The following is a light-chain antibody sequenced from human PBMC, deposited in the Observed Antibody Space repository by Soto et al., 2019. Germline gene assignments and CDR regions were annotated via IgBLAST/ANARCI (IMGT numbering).Light chain of an antibody. CDR1: QSVSSSY. Sequence: EIVLTQSPGTLSLSPGERATLSCRASQSVSSSYLAWYQQKPGQAPRLLIYGASSRATGIPDRFSGSGSGTDFTLTIRSMETEAFPVYYCQQYGSSPRTFGQGTKVDIK. J-gene: IGKJ1*01. CDR2: GAS. V-gene: IGKV3-20*01. CDR3: QQYGSSPRT.